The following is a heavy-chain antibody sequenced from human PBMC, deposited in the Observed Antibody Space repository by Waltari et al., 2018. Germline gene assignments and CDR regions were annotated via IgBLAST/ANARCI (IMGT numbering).Heavy chain of an antibody. CDR3: ARGQRYSSGWYEYFQH. CDR2: ISYDGSNK. CDR1: GFTFSSYA. J-gene: IGHJ1*01. V-gene: IGHV3-30*01. Sequence: QVQLVESGGGVVQPGRSLRLSCAASGFTFSSYAMHWVRQAQGKGLEWVAVISYDGSNKYYADSVKGRFTISRDNSKNTLYLQMNSLRAEDTAVYYCARGQRYSSGWYEYFQHWGQGTLVTVSS. D-gene: IGHD6-19*01.